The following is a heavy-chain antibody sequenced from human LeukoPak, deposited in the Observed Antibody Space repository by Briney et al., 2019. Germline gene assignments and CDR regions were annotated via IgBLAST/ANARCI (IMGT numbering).Heavy chain of an antibody. D-gene: IGHD2-2*01. CDR2: ISSSGTTI. V-gene: IGHV3-48*03. Sequence: GGSLRLSCAASGFTFSSYDMNWVRQAPGKGLQWVSDISSSGTTIYYADSVKGRFTISRDNAKNSLYLQMNSLRAEDTAVYYCARKYCSTTSSLFDNWGQGTLVTVSS. J-gene: IGHJ4*02. CDR1: GFTFSSYD. CDR3: ARKYCSTTSSLFDN.